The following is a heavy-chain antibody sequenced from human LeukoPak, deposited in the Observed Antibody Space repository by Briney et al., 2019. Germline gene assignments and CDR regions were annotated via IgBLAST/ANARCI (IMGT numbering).Heavy chain of an antibody. D-gene: IGHD1-1*01. J-gene: IGHJ6*02. CDR2: IDSDGSST. CDR1: GFTFSDYW. Sequence: GGSLRLSCAASGFTFSDYWMHWVRQAPGKGLVWVSRIDSDGSSTTYADSVKGRFTISRDNAKNTLYLQMNSLRAEDTAVYYCARTTGSGYYYGMDVWGQGTTVTVSS. V-gene: IGHV3-74*01. CDR3: ARTTGSGYYYGMDV.